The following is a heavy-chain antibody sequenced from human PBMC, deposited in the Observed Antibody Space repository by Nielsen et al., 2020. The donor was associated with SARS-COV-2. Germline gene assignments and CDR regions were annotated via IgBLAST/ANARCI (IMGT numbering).Heavy chain of an antibody. V-gene: IGHV1-8*01. CDR1: GYTFTSYD. D-gene: IGHD3-3*01. J-gene: IGHJ4*02. Sequence: ASVKVSCKASGYTFTSYDINWVRQATGQGLEWTGWMNPNSGNTGYAQKFQGRVTMTRDTSTSTVYMELSSLRSEDTAVYYCARAGFLEWNPFDYWGQGTLVTVSS. CDR2: MNPNSGNT. CDR3: ARAGFLEWNPFDY.